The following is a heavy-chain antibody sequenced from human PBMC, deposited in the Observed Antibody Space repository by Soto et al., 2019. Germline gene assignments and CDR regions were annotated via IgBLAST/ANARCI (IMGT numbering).Heavy chain of an antibody. Sequence: QVQLVQSGDEVRKPGSSVKVSCKASGYIFVNYGIAWVRQAPGQGLEWMGWISPYSGNTHYASKVQGRVTITTDTSTSTAYMDLGXLTXDDTAVYYCAMXXXYVTPTPQDVWGQGTTVTVSS. V-gene: IGHV1-18*01. CDR2: ISPYSGNT. CDR1: GYIFVNYG. J-gene: IGHJ6*02. D-gene: IGHD3-16*02. CDR3: AMXXXYVTPTPQDV.